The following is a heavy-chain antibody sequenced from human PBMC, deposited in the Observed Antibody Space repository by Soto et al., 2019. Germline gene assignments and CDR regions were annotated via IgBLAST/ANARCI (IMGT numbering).Heavy chain of an antibody. CDR1: GFTFSSYG. Sequence: GGSLRLSCAASGFTFSSYGMHWVRQAPGKGLEWVAVIWYDGSNKYYADSVKGRFTISRDNSKNTLYLQMNSLRAEDTAVYYCARGGYCSSTSCPYYYYGMDVWGQGTTVTVS. CDR2: IWYDGSNK. V-gene: IGHV3-33*01. J-gene: IGHJ6*02. CDR3: ARGGYCSSTSCPYYYYGMDV. D-gene: IGHD2-2*01.